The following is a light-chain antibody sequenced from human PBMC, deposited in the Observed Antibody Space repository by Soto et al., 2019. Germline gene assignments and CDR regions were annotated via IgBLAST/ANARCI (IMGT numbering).Light chain of an antibody. Sequence: QSVLTQPPSVSGAPGQRVTISCTGSSSNIGAGYDVHWYQQLPGTAPKLLIYGNSNRPSGVPDRFSGSKSGNSASLAITGLQAEDEADYYCQSYDSSLSGFYVFGTGTKLTVL. CDR1: SSNIGAGYD. CDR2: GNS. V-gene: IGLV1-40*01. CDR3: QSYDSSLSGFYV. J-gene: IGLJ1*01.